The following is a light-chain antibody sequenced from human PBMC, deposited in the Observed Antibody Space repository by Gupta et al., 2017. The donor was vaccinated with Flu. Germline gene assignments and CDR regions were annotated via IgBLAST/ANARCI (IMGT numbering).Light chain of an antibody. V-gene: IGLV3-19*01. CDR1: SIRNYS. CDR2: DKT. Sequence: TVRITGQGDSIRNYSANWYQQKPGQAPILVMYDKTHRPFGIPGRFSGSSSGATASLTITGAQAEDEADYYCFSRDTSGYYRMFGGGTKLTVL. J-gene: IGLJ3*02. CDR3: FSRDTSGYYRM.